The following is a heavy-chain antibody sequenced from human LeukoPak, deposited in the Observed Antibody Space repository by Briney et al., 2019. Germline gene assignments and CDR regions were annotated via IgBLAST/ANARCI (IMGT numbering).Heavy chain of an antibody. CDR1: GFIVSHKY. CDR3: AKDGGAWWIQLSASPHDY. J-gene: IGHJ4*02. Sequence: GGSLRLSCAASGFIVSHKYMAWVRQAPGKGLEWVSAISGSGGSTYYADSVKGRFTISRDNSKNTLYLQMNSLRAEDTAVYYCAKDGGAWWIQLSASPHDYWGQGTLVTVSS. D-gene: IGHD5-18*01. CDR2: ISGSGGST. V-gene: IGHV3-23*01.